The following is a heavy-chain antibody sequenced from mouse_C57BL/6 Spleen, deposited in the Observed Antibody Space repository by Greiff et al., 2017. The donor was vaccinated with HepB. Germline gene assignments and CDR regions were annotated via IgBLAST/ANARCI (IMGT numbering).Heavy chain of an antibody. CDR3: AIEGLGAWFAY. CDR2: IDPSDSET. J-gene: IGHJ3*01. D-gene: IGHD4-1*01. CDR1: GYTFTSYW. V-gene: IGHV1-52*01. Sequence: VQLQQSGAELVRPGSSVKLSCKASGYTFTSYWMHWVKQRPIQGLEWIGNIDPSDSETHYNQKFKDKATLTVDKSSSTAYMQLSSLTSEASAVYYCAIEGLGAWFAYWGQVTLVTVSA.